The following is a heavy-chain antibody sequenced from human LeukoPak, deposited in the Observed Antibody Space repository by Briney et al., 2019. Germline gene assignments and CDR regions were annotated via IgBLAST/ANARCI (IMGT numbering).Heavy chain of an antibody. CDR3: ATRGRYCSSTSCYYYYGMGV. CDR2: FDPEDGET. Sequence: GSVKVSCKVSGYTLTELSMHWVRQAPGKGLEWMGGFDPEDGETIYAQKFQGRVTMTEDTSTDTAYMELSSLRSEDTAVYYCATRGRYCSSTSCYYYYGMGVWGQGTTVTVSS. J-gene: IGHJ6*02. V-gene: IGHV1-24*01. CDR1: GYTLTELS. D-gene: IGHD2-2*01.